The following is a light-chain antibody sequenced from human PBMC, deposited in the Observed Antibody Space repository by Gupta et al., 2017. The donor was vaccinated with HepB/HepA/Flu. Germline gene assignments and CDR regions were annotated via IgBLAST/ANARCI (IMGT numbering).Light chain of an antibody. CDR1: TGAVTSRHF. CDR3: LLSSGGARV. CDR2: ETS. J-gene: IGLJ3*02. Sequence: QAVVTQDPSLTVSPGGTVPLTCGSSTGAVTSRHFPYWFQQKPGQAPRTLVYETSNKHSWTPARFSGSLLGGKAALTLSGAQPEDEAEYYCLLSSGGARVFGGGTKLTVL. V-gene: IGLV7-46*01.